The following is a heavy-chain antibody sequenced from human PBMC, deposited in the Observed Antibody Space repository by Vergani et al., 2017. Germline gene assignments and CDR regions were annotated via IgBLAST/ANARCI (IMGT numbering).Heavy chain of an antibody. J-gene: IGHJ4*02. D-gene: IGHD3-10*01. CDR3: AKDKYSGGSGSSLDY. V-gene: IGHV3-9*01. CDR2: ISWNSGSI. CDR1: GFTFDDYA. Sequence: EVQLVESGGGLVQPGRSLRLSCAASGFTFDDYAMHWVRQAPGKGLEWVSGISWNSGSIGYADSVKGRFTISRDNAKNSLYLQMNSLRAEDTDLYYCAKDKYSGGSGSSLDYWGQGTLVTVSS.